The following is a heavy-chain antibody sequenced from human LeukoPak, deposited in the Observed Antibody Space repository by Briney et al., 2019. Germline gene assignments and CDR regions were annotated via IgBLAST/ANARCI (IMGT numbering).Heavy chain of an antibody. J-gene: IGHJ5*02. CDR3: ARVRDCSGGRCYGSGIDP. CDR1: GGSINSYY. CDR2: IYYSGST. Sequence: SETLSLTCTVSGGSINSYYWSWIRQPPGKGLEWIGCIYYSGSTNYNPSLKSRVTISVDTSKNQFSLKLSSVTAADTAVYYCARVRDCSGGRCYGSGIDPWGQGTLVTVSS. V-gene: IGHV4-59*12. D-gene: IGHD2-15*01.